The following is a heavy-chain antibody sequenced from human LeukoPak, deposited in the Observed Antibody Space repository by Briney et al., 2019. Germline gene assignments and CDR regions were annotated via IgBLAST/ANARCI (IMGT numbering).Heavy chain of an antibody. CDR1: GFTFSSYG. V-gene: IGHV3-30*02. Sequence: GGSLRLSCAASGFTFSSYGMHWVRQAPGKGLEWVAFIRYDGSNKYYADSVKGRFTISRDNSKNTLYLQMNSLRAEDTAVYYCAKDRLGYCTNGVCSGFDYWGQGTLVTVSS. CDR2: IRYDGSNK. D-gene: IGHD2-8*01. J-gene: IGHJ4*02. CDR3: AKDRLGYCTNGVCSGFDY.